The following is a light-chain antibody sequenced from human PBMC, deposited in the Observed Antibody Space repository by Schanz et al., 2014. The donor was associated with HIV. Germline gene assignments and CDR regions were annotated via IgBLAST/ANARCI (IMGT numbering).Light chain of an antibody. CDR2: DSY. CDR1: SSNIGNNY. CDR3: GTWDTSLSVWV. J-gene: IGLJ3*02. Sequence: QSVLTQPPSVSAAPGQKVTISCSGSSSNIGNNYVSWYQHLPGTAPKLLIYDSYERPSEIPDRFSGSKSGTSATLAIMGLQTGDEADYYCGTWDTSLSVWVFGGGTKLTVL. V-gene: IGLV1-51*01.